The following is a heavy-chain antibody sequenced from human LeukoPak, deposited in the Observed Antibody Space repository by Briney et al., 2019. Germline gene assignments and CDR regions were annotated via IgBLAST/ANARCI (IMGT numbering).Heavy chain of an antibody. Sequence: GGSLRLSCAASGFTFSSYGVSWVRQAPGEGLQWVSVIIGSGSSTYYADSVKGRFTISRDNSRNTLYLQMNSLRAEDTAVYYCAKCSGWFVRGKDYYYYYMDVWGKGTTVTVSS. CDR3: AKCSGWFVRGKDYYYYYMDV. CDR2: IIGSGSST. CDR1: GFTFSSYG. J-gene: IGHJ6*03. V-gene: IGHV3-23*01. D-gene: IGHD6-19*01.